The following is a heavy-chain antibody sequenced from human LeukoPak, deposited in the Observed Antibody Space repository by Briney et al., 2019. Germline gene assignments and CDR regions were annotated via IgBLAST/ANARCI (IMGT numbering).Heavy chain of an antibody. CDR1: GFNFSNYA. CDR2: IGSSGSPI. D-gene: IGHD1-14*01. J-gene: IGHJ4*02. Sequence: GGSLRLSCAASGFNFSNYAMNWVRQAPGKGLEWISYIGSSGSPIYYADSVKGRFTISRGNAKNSLYLQMNSLRIEDTAIYYCARKSLNLDYWGQGTLVTVSS. V-gene: IGHV3-48*03. CDR3: ARKSLNLDY.